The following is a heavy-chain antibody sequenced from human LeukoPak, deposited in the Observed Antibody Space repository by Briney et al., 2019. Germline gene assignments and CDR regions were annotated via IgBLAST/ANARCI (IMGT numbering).Heavy chain of an antibody. CDR2: ISWNSGSI. CDR1: GFTFDDYA. CDR3: AKDIQQCMPPRAFDI. Sequence: PGGSLRLSCAASGFTFDDYAMHWVRQAPGKGLEWVAGISWNSGSIGYADSVKGRFTISRDNAKNSLYLQMNSLRAEDMALYYCAKDIQQCMPPRAFDIWGQGTMVTVSS. V-gene: IGHV3-9*03. J-gene: IGHJ3*02. D-gene: IGHD6-19*01.